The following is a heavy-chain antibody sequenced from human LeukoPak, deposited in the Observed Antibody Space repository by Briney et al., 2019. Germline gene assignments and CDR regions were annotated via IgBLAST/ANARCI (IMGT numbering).Heavy chain of an antibody. V-gene: IGHV3-23*01. Sequence: GGSLRLSCAASGFTFSSCSMHWVRQAPGKGLEWVSVISGSGGTTYYADSVKGRFTISRDNSKNTLYLQTNSLRAEDTAVYYCAKFSLISRSLFDYWGQGTLVTVSS. CDR1: GFTFSSCS. CDR3: AKFSLISRSLFDY. J-gene: IGHJ4*02. D-gene: IGHD2-21*01. CDR2: ISGSGGTT.